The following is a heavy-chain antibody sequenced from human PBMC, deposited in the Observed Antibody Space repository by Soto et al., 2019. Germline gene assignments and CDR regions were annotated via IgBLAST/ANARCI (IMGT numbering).Heavy chain of an antibody. CDR3: ARARGNDWYSDY. Sequence: PGGSLRLSCTASGFTFSEYNMSWVRQAPGKGLEWVSSITHSGTYVYYADSVKGRFTISRDSASNSLFLQMTSLRAEDTAVYHCARARGNDWYSDYWGQGTLVTVSS. CDR2: ITHSGTYV. CDR1: GFTFSEYN. D-gene: IGHD5-12*01. J-gene: IGHJ4*02. V-gene: IGHV3-21*01.